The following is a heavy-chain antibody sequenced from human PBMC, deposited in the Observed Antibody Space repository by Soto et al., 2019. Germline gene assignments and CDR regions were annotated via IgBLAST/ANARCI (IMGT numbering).Heavy chain of an antibody. Sequence: QVPLVESGGGVVQPGRSLRLSCAASGFTFSSYAMNWVRQAPGKGLEWVAVMSYDGRNKYYAEYVKGRFTISRDNAKNRLYLHMNSLRAEDTAVYYCARDRLGGTALCHWYFDLWGRGTLVTVST. D-gene: IGHD3-16*01. V-gene: IGHV3-30-3*01. J-gene: IGHJ2*01. CDR1: GFTFSSYA. CDR3: ARDRLGGTALCHWYFDL. CDR2: MSYDGRNK.